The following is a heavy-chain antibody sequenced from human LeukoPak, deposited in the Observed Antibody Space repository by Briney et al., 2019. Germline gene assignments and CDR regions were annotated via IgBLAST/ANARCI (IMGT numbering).Heavy chain of an antibody. J-gene: IGHJ4*02. D-gene: IGHD1-1*01. V-gene: IGHV3-23*01. CDR3: AKDPWYNWNDDWGYYFDY. CDR1: GFTFSSYA. CDR2: ISGSGGST. Sequence: GGSLRLSCAASGFTFSSYALSWVRQAPGKGLEWVSAISGSGGSTYYADSVKGRFTISRDNSKNTLYLQMNSLRAEDTAVYYCAKDPWYNWNDDWGYYFDYWGQGTLVTVSS.